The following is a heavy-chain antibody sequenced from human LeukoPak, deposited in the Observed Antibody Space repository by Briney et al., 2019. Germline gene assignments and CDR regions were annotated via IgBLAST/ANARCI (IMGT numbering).Heavy chain of an antibody. D-gene: IGHD3-9*01. V-gene: IGHV4-39*07. CDR3: ARTHFDSLGWFDP. CDR2: INYGGHT. J-gene: IGHJ5*02. Sequence: PSETLSLTCTVSGGSMRSHNFYWGWIRQSPGKGLEWIANINYGGHTYYNPSVKSRVTLSVDVSKDRFSLNLTSVTAADTALYFCARTHFDSLGWFDPWGQGIQVIVSS. CDR1: GGSMRSHNFY.